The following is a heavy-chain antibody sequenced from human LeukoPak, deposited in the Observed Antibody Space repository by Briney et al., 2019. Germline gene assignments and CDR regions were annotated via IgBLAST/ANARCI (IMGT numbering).Heavy chain of an antibody. CDR3: ATIRVGASQLFDY. Sequence: ATVKISCKASGYTFTDNYIHWVQQAPGKGLEWMGRVDPEDGERIYAEKFQGRVTITADTSTDTAYMELSSLRSEDTAVYYCATIRVGASQLFDYWAREPWSPSPQ. CDR1: GYTFTDNY. V-gene: IGHV1-69-2*01. J-gene: IGHJ4*02. D-gene: IGHD1-26*01. CDR2: VDPEDGER.